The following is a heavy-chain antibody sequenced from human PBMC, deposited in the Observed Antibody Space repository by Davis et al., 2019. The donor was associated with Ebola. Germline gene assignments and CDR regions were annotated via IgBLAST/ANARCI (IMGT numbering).Heavy chain of an antibody. D-gene: IGHD5-12*01. CDR2: ISSSSSTI. Sequence: GESLKISCAASGFTFSSYSMNWVRQAPGKGLEWVSYISSSSSTIYYADSVKGRFTISRDNVKNSLYLQMNSLRAEDTAVYYCARDSSGRGFDIWGQGTMVTVSS. V-gene: IGHV3-48*04. J-gene: IGHJ3*02. CDR3: ARDSSGRGFDI. CDR1: GFTFSSYS.